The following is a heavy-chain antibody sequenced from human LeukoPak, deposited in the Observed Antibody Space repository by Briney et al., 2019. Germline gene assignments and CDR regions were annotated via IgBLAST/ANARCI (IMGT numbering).Heavy chain of an antibody. CDR1: GDSVSSNSAA. Sequence: SQTLSLTCAISGDSVSSNSAAWNWIRQSPSRGLEWLGRTYYRSKWYNDYAVSVKSRITINPDTSKNQFSLKLSSVTAADTAVYYCARANSRVLRYFALRDAFDIWGQGTMVTVSS. V-gene: IGHV6-1*01. CDR3: ARANSRVLRYFALRDAFDI. D-gene: IGHD3-9*01. CDR2: TYYRSKWYN. J-gene: IGHJ3*02.